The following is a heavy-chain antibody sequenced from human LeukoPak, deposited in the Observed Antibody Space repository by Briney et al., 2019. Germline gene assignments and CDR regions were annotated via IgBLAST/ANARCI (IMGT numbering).Heavy chain of an antibody. CDR1: GFTFSSHW. J-gene: IGHJ3*02. V-gene: IGHV3-7*01. D-gene: IGHD1-26*01. CDR3: ARDPLEWELPGTFHI. Sequence: GGSLRLSCAASGFTFSSHWMSWVRQAPGKGLEWVANINQDGTEQYYVDSVKGRFTISRDNAKNSLYLQMNSLRAEDTAVYYCARDPLEWELPGTFHIWGQGTMVTVSS. CDR2: INQDGTEQ.